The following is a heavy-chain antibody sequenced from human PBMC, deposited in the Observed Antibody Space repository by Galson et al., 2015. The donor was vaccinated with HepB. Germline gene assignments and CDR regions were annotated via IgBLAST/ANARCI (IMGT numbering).Heavy chain of an antibody. J-gene: IGHJ3*02. V-gene: IGHV3-30*04. CDR2: ISYDGSNK. CDR3: ARVGEYYDSSGYYYGVAFDI. Sequence: SLRLSCAASGFTFSSSAMHWVRQAPGKGLEWVAVISYDGSNKYYADSVKGRFTISRDNSKNTLYLQMNSLRAEDTAVYYCARVGEYYDSSGYYYGVAFDIWGQGTMVTVSS. D-gene: IGHD3-22*01. CDR1: GFTFSSSA.